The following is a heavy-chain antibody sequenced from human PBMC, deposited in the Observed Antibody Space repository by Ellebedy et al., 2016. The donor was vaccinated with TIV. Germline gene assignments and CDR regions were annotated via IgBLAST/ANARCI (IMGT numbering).Heavy chain of an antibody. J-gene: IGHJ4*02. CDR2: ISNSGDTT. D-gene: IGHD6-13*01. V-gene: IGHV3-23*01. Sequence: PGGSLRLSCAASGFTFSCCAMSWVRQAPGKGLEWVSVISNSGDTTYADSVRGRFTISRDNSINTLYLHMNSLRADDTAIYYCAKLAGISSWYAEYWGQGTLVTVSS. CDR3: AKLAGISSWYAEY. CDR1: GFTFSCCA.